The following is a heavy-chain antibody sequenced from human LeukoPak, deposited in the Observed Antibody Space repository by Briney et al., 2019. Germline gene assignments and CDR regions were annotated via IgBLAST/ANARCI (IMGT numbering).Heavy chain of an antibody. CDR1: GGSISSYY. V-gene: IGHV4-59*01. Sequence: SETLSLTCTVSGGSISSYYWSWIRQPPGKGLEWIGYIHYSGSTNYNPSLKSRVTISVDTSKNQFSLKLSSVTAADTAVYYCARSITVAGPMSWFDPWGQGTLVTVSS. CDR3: ARSITVAGPMSWFDP. CDR2: IHYSGST. J-gene: IGHJ5*02. D-gene: IGHD6-19*01.